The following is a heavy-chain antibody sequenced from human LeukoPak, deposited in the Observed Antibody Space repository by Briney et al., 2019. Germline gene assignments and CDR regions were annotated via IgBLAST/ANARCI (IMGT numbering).Heavy chain of an antibody. V-gene: IGHV3-7*01. D-gene: IGHD5-18*01. CDR3: ARERDSWIQLWLCYFDY. J-gene: IGHJ4*02. CDR2: IKQDGSEK. Sequence: GGSLRLSCAASGFTFSSYWMSWVRQAPGKGLEWVANIKQDGSEKYYVDSVKGRFTISRDNAKNSLYLQMNSLRAEDTAVYYCARERDSWIQLWLCYFDYWGQGTLATVSS. CDR1: GFTFSSYW.